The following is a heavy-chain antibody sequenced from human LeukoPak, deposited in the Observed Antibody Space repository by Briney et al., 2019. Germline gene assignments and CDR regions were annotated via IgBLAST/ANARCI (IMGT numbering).Heavy chain of an antibody. J-gene: IGHJ5*02. D-gene: IGHD3-10*01. Sequence: GESLKISCKASGYRFTYYWIAWVRQVPGKGLEWMGIIYPYDSHTRYSPSFQGQVTISAGKSISTAYLQWSRLKASDTAMYYCARLPNSGADLTWFDPWGQGTLVTVSS. CDR1: GYRFTYYW. CDR3: ARLPNSGADLTWFDP. CDR2: IYPYDSHT. V-gene: IGHV5-51*01.